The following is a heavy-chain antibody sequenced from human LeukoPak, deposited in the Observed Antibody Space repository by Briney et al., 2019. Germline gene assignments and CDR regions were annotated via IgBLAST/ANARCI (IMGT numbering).Heavy chain of an antibody. CDR1: GFTFSSYA. Sequence: GGSLRLSCAASGFTFSSYAMSWVRQAPGKGLEWVSAITGRGDKTYYADSVKGRFSISRDNSKNMVSLQMNSLRAEDTAVYYCARETLYPQDIVVVFDYWGQGTLVTVSS. D-gene: IGHD2-15*01. V-gene: IGHV3-23*01. CDR2: ITGRGDKT. J-gene: IGHJ4*02. CDR3: ARETLYPQDIVVVFDY.